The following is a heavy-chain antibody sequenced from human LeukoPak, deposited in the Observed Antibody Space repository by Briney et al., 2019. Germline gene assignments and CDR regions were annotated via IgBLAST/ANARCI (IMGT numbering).Heavy chain of an antibody. Sequence: ASVKVSCKASGYTFTGYYLFWVRQAPGQGLEWMGWINPNTGDTRYGQKFQGRVTLTRDTSIRTTYMELSSLRSDDTAVYYCARDERFCNGDNHYPDLGYGGQGTLVTVSS. CDR3: ARDERFCNGDNHYPDLGY. CDR2: INPNTGDT. V-gene: IGHV1-2*02. J-gene: IGHJ4*02. CDR1: GYTFTGYY. D-gene: IGHD2-15*01.